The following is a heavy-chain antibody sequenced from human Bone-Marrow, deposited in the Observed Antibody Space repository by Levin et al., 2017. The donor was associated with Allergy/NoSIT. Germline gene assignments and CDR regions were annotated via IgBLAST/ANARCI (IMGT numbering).Heavy chain of an antibody. CDR2: INGGKTNT. CDR1: GYTFSAYG. J-gene: IGHJ5*02. Sequence: GASVKVSCRASGYTFSAYGIHWLRQAPGQRLEWMGWINGGKTNTKHSQRFQDRVTFTRDTYATTAYMELYSHRSDDTAVYYCARDGCGVPLPFLEWPRNPSSWFDPWGQGTLVTVSS. CDR3: ARDGCGVPLPFLEWPRNPSSWFDP. V-gene: IGHV1-3*01. D-gene: IGHD3-3*01.